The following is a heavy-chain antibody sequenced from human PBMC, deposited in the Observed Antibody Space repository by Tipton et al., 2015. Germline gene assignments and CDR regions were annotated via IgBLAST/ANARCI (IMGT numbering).Heavy chain of an antibody. Sequence: SLRLSCAASGFTFSSYDMHWVRQATGKGLEWVSAIGTAGDTYYPGSVKGRFTISRENAKNSLYLQMNSLRAEDTAVYYCARGDFGLLWFGELWTPNRYWYFDLWGRGTLVTVSS. V-gene: IGHV3-13*01. D-gene: IGHD3-10*01. CDR1: GFTFSSYD. J-gene: IGHJ2*01. CDR3: ARGDFGLLWFGELWTPNRYWYFDL. CDR2: IGTAGDT.